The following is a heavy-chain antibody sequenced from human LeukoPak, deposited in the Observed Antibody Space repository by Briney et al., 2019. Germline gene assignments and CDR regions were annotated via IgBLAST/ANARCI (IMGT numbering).Heavy chain of an antibody. CDR3: ARDATHSGSYSYYFDY. D-gene: IGHD1-26*01. CDR1: GFTVSSNY. V-gene: IGHV3-53*01. CDR2: IYSGGST. Sequence: GGSLRLSCAASGFTVSSNYMSWVRQAPGKGLEWVSVIYSGGSTYYADSVKGRFTISRDNSKNTLYLQMNSLRAEDTAVYYCARDATHSGSYSYYFDYWGQGTLVTVSS. J-gene: IGHJ4*02.